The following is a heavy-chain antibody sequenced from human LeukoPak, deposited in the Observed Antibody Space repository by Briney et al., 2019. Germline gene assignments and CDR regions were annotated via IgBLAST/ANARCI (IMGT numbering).Heavy chain of an antibody. CDR1: GYTFTSYF. CDR3: ARGESSYCSGGCYFAS. CDR2: INPRGGST. J-gene: IGHJ5*01. D-gene: IGHD2-21*02. Sequence: ASVKVSCKASGYTFTSYFMHWMRQAPGQGPEWMGIINPRGGSTEYSHKFQGRLTMTSDTSTSTVYMELNSLRAEDTAMYYCARGESSYCSGGCYFASWGQGTLVTISS. V-gene: IGHV1-46*01.